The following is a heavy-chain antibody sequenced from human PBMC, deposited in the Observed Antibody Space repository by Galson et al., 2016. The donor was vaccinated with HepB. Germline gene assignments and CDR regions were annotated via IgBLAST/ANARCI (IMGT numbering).Heavy chain of an antibody. CDR1: GLTFKSYP. CDR3: TKNVWGYFDFYYSDL. V-gene: IGHV3-23*01. D-gene: IGHD3-9*01. CDR2: ISSNGEST. Sequence: SLRLSCAASGLTFKSYPMSWVRQAPGKGLEWVAGISSNGESTHYADSVTGRFTISRDISRRVLYLQMNSLRAEDTAVYYCTKNVWGYFDFYYSDLWGQGTLVIVSS. J-gene: IGHJ4*02.